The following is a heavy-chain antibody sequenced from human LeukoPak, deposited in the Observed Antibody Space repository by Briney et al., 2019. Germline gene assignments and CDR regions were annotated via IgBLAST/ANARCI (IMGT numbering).Heavy chain of an antibody. J-gene: IGHJ3*01. CDR1: GGSISSSSYY. CDR2: IYYSGST. CDR3: ARVFWGYNSN. Sequence: SETLSLTCTVSGGSISSSSYYWGWIRQPPGKGLEWIGSIYYSGSTYYNPSLKSRVTISVDTSKNQFSLKLSSVTAADTAVYYCARVFWGYNSNWGQGTMVTVSS. D-gene: IGHD6-19*01. V-gene: IGHV4-39*07.